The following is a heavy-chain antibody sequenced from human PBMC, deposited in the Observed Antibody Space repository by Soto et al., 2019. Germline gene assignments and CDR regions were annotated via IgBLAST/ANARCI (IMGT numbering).Heavy chain of an antibody. Sequence: GGSLRLSCAASGFTFSSYGMHWVRQAPGKGLEWVAVIWYDGSNKYYADSVKGRFTISRDNSKNTLYLQMNSLRAEDTAVYYCARDKDPFGGFDYWGQGTLVTVSS. CDR1: GFTFSSYG. CDR2: IWYDGSNK. D-gene: IGHD3-16*01. CDR3: ARDKDPFGGFDY. V-gene: IGHV3-33*01. J-gene: IGHJ4*02.